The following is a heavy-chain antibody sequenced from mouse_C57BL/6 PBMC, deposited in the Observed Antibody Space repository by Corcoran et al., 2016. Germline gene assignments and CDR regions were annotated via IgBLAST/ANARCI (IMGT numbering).Heavy chain of an antibody. Sequence: EVQLQQSGPELVKPGASVKIPCKASGYTFTDYNMDWVKQSHGKSLEWIGDINPNNGGTIYNQKFKGKATLTVDKSSSTAYMELRSLTSEDTAVYYCARSPRDYYGSRGFDYWGQGTTLTVSS. CDR1: GYTFTDYN. J-gene: IGHJ2*01. V-gene: IGHV1-18*01. CDR2: INPNNGGT. CDR3: ARSPRDYYGSRGFDY. D-gene: IGHD1-1*01.